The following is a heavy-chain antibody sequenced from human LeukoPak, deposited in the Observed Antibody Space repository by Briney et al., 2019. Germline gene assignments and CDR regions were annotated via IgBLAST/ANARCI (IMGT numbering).Heavy chain of an antibody. CDR3: GRGRGRDVSFYYGMDV. CDR1: RGSISSGNYY. CDR2: ICSNATT. V-gene: IGHV4-61*02. J-gene: IGHJ6*02. D-gene: IGHD3-10*01. Sequence: SQTLSLTCTVSRGSISSGNYYWSWIRQPAGKGLEWIVRICSNATTNYNPSLKSRVTISVDTAKNHFSLKVSSVPAADTAVYYCGRGRGRDVSFYYGMDVWGQGTTVTVSS.